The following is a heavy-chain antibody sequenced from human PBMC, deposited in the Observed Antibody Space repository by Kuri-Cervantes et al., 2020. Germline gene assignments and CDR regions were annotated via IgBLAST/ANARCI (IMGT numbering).Heavy chain of an antibody. V-gene: IGHV3-30*14. CDR3: ARASSSLGVLGY. Sequence: LSLTCAASGFTFSSYAMHWVRQAPGKGLEWVAVISYDGSNKYYADSVKGRFTISRDNSKNTLYLQMNSLRAEDTAVYYCARASSSLGVLGYWGQGTLVTVSS. J-gene: IGHJ4*02. D-gene: IGHD6-13*01. CDR2: ISYDGSNK. CDR1: GFTFSSYA.